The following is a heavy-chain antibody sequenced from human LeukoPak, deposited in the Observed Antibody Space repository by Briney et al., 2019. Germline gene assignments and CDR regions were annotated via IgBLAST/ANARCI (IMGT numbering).Heavy chain of an antibody. J-gene: IGHJ4*02. CDR1: GFTFSSYW. Sequence: GGSLRLSCAASGFTFSSYWMSWVRQAPGKGLEWVANIKHDGSEKYYVDSVKGRFTISRDNAKNSLYLQMNSLRAEDTAVYYCARERYSYGYRYFDYWGQGTLVTVSS. V-gene: IGHV3-7*01. D-gene: IGHD5-18*01. CDR2: IKHDGSEK. CDR3: ARERYSYGYRYFDY.